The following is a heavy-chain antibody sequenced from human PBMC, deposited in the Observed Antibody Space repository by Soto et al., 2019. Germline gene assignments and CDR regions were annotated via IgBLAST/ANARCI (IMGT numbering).Heavy chain of an antibody. CDR2: INAGYGNT. V-gene: IGHV1-3*01. CDR1: GYTFSRYA. Sequence: SVKVSCRASGYTFSRYARHWVRQAPGQRLEWMGWINAGYGNTKSSQKFQDRVTISRDTSASTAYMELTSLRSEDTAVYYCARDTGDGTFDFWGQGTLVTVSS. CDR3: ARDTGDGTFDF. J-gene: IGHJ4*02. D-gene: IGHD7-27*01.